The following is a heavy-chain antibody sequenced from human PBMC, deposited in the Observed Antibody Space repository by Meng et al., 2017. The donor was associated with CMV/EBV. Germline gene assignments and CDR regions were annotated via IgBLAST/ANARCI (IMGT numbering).Heavy chain of an antibody. CDR2: IYYSGST. Sequence: SETLSLTCTVSGGSISSYYWSWIRQPPGKGLEWIGYIYYSGSTNYNPSLKSRVTISVDTSKNQFSLKLSSVTAADTAVHYCARGHDFWSGYLPSYYYYGMDVWGQGTTVTVSS. V-gene: IGHV4-59*01. CDR3: ARGHDFWSGYLPSYYYYGMDV. CDR1: GGSISSYY. D-gene: IGHD3-3*01. J-gene: IGHJ6*02.